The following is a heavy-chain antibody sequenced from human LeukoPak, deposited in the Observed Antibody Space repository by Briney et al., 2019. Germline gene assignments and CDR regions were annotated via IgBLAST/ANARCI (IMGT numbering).Heavy chain of an antibody. CDR3: AHIHITYYYGSGTPLGAFDI. CDR1: GFSLTTSGVG. V-gene: IGHV2-5*01. J-gene: IGHJ3*02. Sequence: SGPTLVKPTQTLTLTCTFSGFSLTTSGVGVGWVRQPPGKALEWFALIYWNDDKRYRSSLKSRLTITKDTSKNQVVLTMTNMDPVDTATCYCAHIHITYYYGSGTPLGAFDIWGQGTMVTVSS. D-gene: IGHD3-10*01. CDR2: IYWNDDK.